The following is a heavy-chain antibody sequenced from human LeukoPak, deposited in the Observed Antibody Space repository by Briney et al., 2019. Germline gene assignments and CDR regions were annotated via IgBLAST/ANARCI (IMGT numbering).Heavy chain of an antibody. CDR3: ARGYDSSGYSSLHH. V-gene: IGHV3-21*01. D-gene: IGHD3-22*01. CDR2: ISSSSYI. CDR1: GFTFSSYS. Sequence: GGSLRLSCAASGFTFSSYSMNWVRQAPGKGLEWVSSISSSSYIYYADSVKGRFTISRDNAKNSLYLQMNSLRAEDTAVYYCARGYDSSGYSSLHHWGQGTLVTVSS. J-gene: IGHJ1*01.